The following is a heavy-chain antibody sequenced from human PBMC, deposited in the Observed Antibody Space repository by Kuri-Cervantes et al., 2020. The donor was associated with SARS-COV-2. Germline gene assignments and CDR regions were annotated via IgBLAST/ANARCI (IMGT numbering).Heavy chain of an antibody. CDR1: GGTFTSYD. D-gene: IGHD6-13*01. CDR3: ARASRLAAPYNYFYYYLDG. V-gene: IGHV1-69*13. J-gene: IGHJ6*03. Sequence: SVKVSCKASGGTFTSYDINWVRQAPGQGLEWVGGITPVFGPVHYAQSFQGRVTITADESTRTVYMELSSLRSDDTAVYYYARASRLAAPYNYFYYYLDGWGKGTTVTVSS. CDR2: ITPVFGPV.